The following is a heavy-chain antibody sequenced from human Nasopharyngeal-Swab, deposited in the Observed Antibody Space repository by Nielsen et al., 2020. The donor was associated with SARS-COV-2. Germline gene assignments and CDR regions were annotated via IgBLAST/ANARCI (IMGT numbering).Heavy chain of an antibody. D-gene: IGHD3-9*01. J-gene: IGHJ6*02. Sequence: GGSLRLSCSASGFTFSSYAMRWVRQAPGKGLEYVSAISSNGGSTYYADSVKGRFTISRDNSKNTLYLQMSSLRAEDTAVYYCVKADRYYDILTGYPLTDYYYYGMDVWGQGTTVTVSS. CDR2: ISSNGGST. V-gene: IGHV3-64D*06. CDR1: GFTFSSYA. CDR3: VKADRYYDILTGYPLTDYYYYGMDV.